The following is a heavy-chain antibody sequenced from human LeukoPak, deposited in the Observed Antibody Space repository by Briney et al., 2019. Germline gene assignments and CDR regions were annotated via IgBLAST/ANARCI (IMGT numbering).Heavy chain of an antibody. V-gene: IGHV4-34*01. Sequence: PSETLSLTCAVYGGSFSGYYWSRIRQPPGKGLEWIGEINHSGSTNYNPSLKSRVTISVDTSKNQFSLKLSSVTAADTAVYYCARGRMVRGVIGYYYYYGMDVWGQGTTVTVSS. J-gene: IGHJ6*02. CDR2: INHSGST. D-gene: IGHD3-10*01. CDR3: ARGRMVRGVIGYYYYYGMDV. CDR1: GGSFSGYY.